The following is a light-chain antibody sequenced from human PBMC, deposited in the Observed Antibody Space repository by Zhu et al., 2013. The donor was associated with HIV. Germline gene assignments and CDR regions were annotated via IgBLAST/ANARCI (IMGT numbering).Light chain of an antibody. Sequence: SYELTQSPSVSVAPGMTASVTCGGNNIGDRRVHWYQQKPGEAPLLVIYDDRDRPSGIPERISGSNSGNTATLTIARVEAGDEADYYCQVWDSTSDHVLFGGGTKLTVL. V-gene: IGLV3-21*04. CDR3: QVWDSTSDHVL. CDR2: DDR. J-gene: IGLJ2*01. CDR1: NIGDRR.